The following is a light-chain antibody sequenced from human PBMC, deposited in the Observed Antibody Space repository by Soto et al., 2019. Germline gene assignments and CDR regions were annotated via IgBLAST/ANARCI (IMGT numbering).Light chain of an antibody. CDR1: QSVSSSY. Sequence: EIVLTQSPGTLSLSPGERATLSCRASQSVSSSYLAWYQQKPGQAPRLLIYGASSRATGIPDRFSGSGSGTDFTLTISRLEPEDFAVYYCQQYGSSPPYTFGHRTKLEIK. CDR3: QQYGSSPPYT. J-gene: IGKJ2*01. CDR2: GAS. V-gene: IGKV3-20*01.